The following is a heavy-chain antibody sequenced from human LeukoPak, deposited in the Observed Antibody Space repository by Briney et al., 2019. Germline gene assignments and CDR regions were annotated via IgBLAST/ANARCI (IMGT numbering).Heavy chain of an antibody. J-gene: IGHJ4*02. CDR3: AGRHGY. V-gene: IGHV4-38-2*02. CDR1: GYSISSGYY. CDR2: IYYSGST. Sequence: SETLSLTCTVSGYSISSGYYWGWIRQPPGKGLEWIGSIYYSGSTYYNPSLKSRVTISVDTSKNQFSLKLSSVTAADTAVYYCAGRHGYWGQGTLVTVSS.